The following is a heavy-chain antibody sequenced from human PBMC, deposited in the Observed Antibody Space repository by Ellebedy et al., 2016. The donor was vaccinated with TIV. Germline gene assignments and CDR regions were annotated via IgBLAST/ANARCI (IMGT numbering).Heavy chain of an antibody. D-gene: IGHD3-10*01. CDR3: ARRRITMVRGVTRHYWYFDL. V-gene: IGHV5-51*01. CDR2: IYPGDSDT. J-gene: IGHJ2*01. CDR1: GYSFTSYW. Sequence: ASVKVSCKGSGYSFTSYWIGWVRQMPGKGLEWMGIIYPGDSDTRYSPSFQGQVTISADKSISTAYLQWSSLKASDTAMYYCARRRITMVRGVTRHYWYFDLWGRGTLVTVSS.